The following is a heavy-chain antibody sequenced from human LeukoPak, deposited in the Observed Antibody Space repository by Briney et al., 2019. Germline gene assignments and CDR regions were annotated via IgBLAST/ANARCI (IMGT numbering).Heavy chain of an antibody. J-gene: IGHJ4*02. CDR1: GGTFSSYA. Sequence: ASVKVSCKASGGTFSSYAISWVRQAPGQGLEWMGGIIPIFGTANYAQKFQGRVTITADKSTSTAYMELSSLRSEDTAVYYCASESKAYYYDSSGYYFDYWGQGTLVTVSS. V-gene: IGHV1-69*06. CDR2: IIPIFGTA. D-gene: IGHD3-22*01. CDR3: ASESKAYYYDSSGYYFDY.